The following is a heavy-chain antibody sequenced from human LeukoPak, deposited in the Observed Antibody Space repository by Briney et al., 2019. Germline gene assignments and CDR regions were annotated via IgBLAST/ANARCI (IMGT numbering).Heavy chain of an antibody. D-gene: IGHD3-3*01. J-gene: IGHJ4*02. CDR3: AKGAIFGVVPFDY. V-gene: IGHV3-23*01. CDR1: GFTFSNYW. CDR2: ISGSGGST. Sequence: PGGSLRLSCAASGFTFSNYWMHWVRQAPGKGLEWVSAISGSGGSTYYADSVKGRFTISRDNSKNTLYLQMNSLRAEDTAVYYCAKGAIFGVVPFDYWGQGTLVTVSS.